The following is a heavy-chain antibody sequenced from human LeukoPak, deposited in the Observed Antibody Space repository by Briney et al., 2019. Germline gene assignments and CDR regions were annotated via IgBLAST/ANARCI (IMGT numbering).Heavy chain of an antibody. Sequence: GGSLRLSRAASGFTFSSYAMSWVRQAPGKGLEWVAAISNSGGDTFYSDSGKGRFTIARDNSKNTLYLQMNSLRVDDTAVYYCARVRPYYYGMDVWGQGTTVTVSS. CDR3: ARVRPYYYGMDV. V-gene: IGHV3-23*01. CDR2: ISNSGGDT. CDR1: GFTFSSYA. J-gene: IGHJ6*02.